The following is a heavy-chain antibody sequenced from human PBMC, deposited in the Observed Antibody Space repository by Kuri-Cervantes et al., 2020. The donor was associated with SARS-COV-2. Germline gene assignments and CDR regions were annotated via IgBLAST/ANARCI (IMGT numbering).Heavy chain of an antibody. CDR2: IYHSGST. Sequence: GSLRLSCAVSGYSISSGYYWGWIRQPPGKGLEWIGSIYHSGSTYYNLSLKSRVTISVDTSKNQFSLKLSSVTAADTAVYYCARDGRIGLDVWGQGTTVTVSS. D-gene: IGHD2-15*01. V-gene: IGHV4-38-2*02. CDR1: GYSISSGYY. J-gene: IGHJ6*02. CDR3: ARDGRIGLDV.